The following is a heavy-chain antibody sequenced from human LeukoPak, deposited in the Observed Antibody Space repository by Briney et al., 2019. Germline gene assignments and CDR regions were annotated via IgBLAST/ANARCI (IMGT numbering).Heavy chain of an antibody. J-gene: IGHJ5*02. CDR2: IYYSGST. V-gene: IGHV4-39*01. D-gene: IGHD6-19*01. Sequence: SETLSLTCTVSGGSISSRDYYWGWIRQPPGKGREWIGSIYYSGSTYYNPSLKSRVAIFVDTSKNQFSLRLSSVTAADTAVYYCARQERPVGWYGVGWFDPWGQGTLVTVSS. CDR3: ARQERPVGWYGVGWFDP. CDR1: GGSISSRDYY.